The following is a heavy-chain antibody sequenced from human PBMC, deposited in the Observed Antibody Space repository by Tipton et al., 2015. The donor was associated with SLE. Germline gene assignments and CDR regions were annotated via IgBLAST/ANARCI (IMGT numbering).Heavy chain of an antibody. CDR1: GFTFSNYA. D-gene: IGHD3-3*01. CDR3: VRSPVDYWNGYSA. CDR2: ITGSGDRT. J-gene: IGHJ4*02. Sequence: GSLRLSCAASGFTFSNYAMSWVRQAPGKGLEWVSAITGSGDRTYYIDSVKGRFTISRDNSKNSLYLQMNGLRAEDTAVYYCVRSPVDYWNGYSAWGQGTLVAVSS. V-gene: IGHV3-23*01.